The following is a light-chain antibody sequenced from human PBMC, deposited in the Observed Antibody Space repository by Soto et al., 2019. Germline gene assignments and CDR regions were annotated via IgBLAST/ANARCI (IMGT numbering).Light chain of an antibody. V-gene: IGKV1-5*03. CDR1: QSISGW. CDR2: KAS. J-gene: IGKJ1*01. Sequence: DIQMTQSPSTLSASVGDRVTITCRASQSISGWLAWYQQNPGKAPKLLIYKASTLESGVPSRFSGSGSGTEFTLTISSLQPDDFATYYCQQNNNYGSWTFGQGTKVDIK. CDR3: QQNNNYGSWT.